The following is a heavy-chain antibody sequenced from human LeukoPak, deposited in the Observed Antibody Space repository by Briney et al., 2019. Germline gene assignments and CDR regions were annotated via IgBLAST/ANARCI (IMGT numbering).Heavy chain of an antibody. D-gene: IGHD5-18*01. CDR1: GFTFSSYS. CDR2: IGVSSSLV. J-gene: IGHJ4*02. V-gene: IGHV3-48*01. CDR3: AKAGLDTAMVLGY. Sequence: GGSLRLSCVASGFTFSSYSLNWVRQAPGKGLEWVSYIGVSSSLVRYADSVKGRFTISRDNAKNSLYLQMDSLRAEDTAMYYCAKAGLDTAMVLGYWGQGTLVTVSS.